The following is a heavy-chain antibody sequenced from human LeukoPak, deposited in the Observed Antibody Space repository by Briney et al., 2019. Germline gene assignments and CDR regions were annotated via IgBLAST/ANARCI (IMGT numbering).Heavy chain of an antibody. Sequence: KPSETLSLTCTVSGYSISSGYYWSWIRQPPGKGLEWIGYIYYSGSTNYNPSLKSRVTISVDTSKNQFSLKLSSVTAADTAVYHCARVHCSSTSCYGAGYYYYYYYMDVWGKGTTVTISS. V-gene: IGHV4-61*01. CDR1: GYSISSGYY. CDR3: ARVHCSSTSCYGAGYYYYYYYMDV. J-gene: IGHJ6*03. CDR2: IYYSGST. D-gene: IGHD2-2*01.